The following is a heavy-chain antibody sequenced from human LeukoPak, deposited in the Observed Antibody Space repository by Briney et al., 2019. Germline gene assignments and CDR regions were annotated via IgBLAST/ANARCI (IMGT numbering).Heavy chain of an antibody. CDR2: IYHSGST. CDR1: GGSISSNNW. V-gene: IGHV4-4*02. D-gene: IGHD6-13*01. CDR3: AKAYISSYDAFDI. J-gene: IGHJ3*02. Sequence: PSGTLSLTCAVSGGSISSNNWWSWVRQSPVKGLEWIGEIYHSGSTNYSPSLKSRVTISVDKSKNQFSLKLSSVTAADTAVYYCAKAYISSYDAFDIWGQGTMVTVSS.